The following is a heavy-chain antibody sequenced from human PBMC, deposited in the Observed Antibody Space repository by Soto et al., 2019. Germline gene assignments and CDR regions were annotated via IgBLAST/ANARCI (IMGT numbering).Heavy chain of an antibody. CDR3: ARGGWSLDY. Sequence: SESLSRTYFTSGRAIRTCNWGRRRRQRPGKGLEWIGEIYHSGSTNYNPSLKSRVTISVDKSKNQFSLKRSSVTAADTAVYYCARGGWSLDYWGQGTLVTVSS. CDR2: IYHSGST. D-gene: IGHD2-15*01. J-gene: IGHJ4*02. CDR1: GRAIRTCNW. V-gene: IGHV4-4*02.